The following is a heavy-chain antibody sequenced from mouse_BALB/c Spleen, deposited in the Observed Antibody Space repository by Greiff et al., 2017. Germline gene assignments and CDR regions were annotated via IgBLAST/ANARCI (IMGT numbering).Heavy chain of an antibody. CDR3: ARRGLDWDWFAY. CDR2: ISSGGSYT. D-gene: IGHD4-1*01. V-gene: IGHV5-6*01. J-gene: IGHJ3*01. CDR1: GFTFSSYG. Sequence: EVQRVESGGDLVKPVGSLKLSCAASGFTFSSYGMSWVRQTPDKRLEWVATISSGGSYTYYPDSVKGRFTISRDNAKNTLYLQMSSLKSEDTAMYYCARRGLDWDWFAYWGQGTLVTVSA.